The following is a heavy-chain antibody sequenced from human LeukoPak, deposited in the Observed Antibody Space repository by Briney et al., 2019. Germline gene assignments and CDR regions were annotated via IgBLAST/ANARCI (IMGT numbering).Heavy chain of an antibody. D-gene: IGHD6-6*01. Sequence: ASVKVSCKASGYTFTSYYMHWVRQAPGQGLEWMGIINPSGGSTSYAQKFQGRVTMTRDMSTSTVYMEPSSLRSEDTAVYYCARDRVVGLEYSSSSALDYWGQGTLVTVSS. V-gene: IGHV1-46*01. CDR3: ARDRVVGLEYSSSSALDY. J-gene: IGHJ4*02. CDR1: GYTFTSYY. CDR2: INPSGGST.